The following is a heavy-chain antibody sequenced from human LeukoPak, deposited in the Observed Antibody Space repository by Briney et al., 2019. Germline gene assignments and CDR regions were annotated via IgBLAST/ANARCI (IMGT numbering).Heavy chain of an antibody. CDR2: IYYSGST. CDR3: ARHGFLQHTVVVTAGSNWFDP. CDR1: GGSISSSSYY. D-gene: IGHD2-21*02. J-gene: IGHJ5*02. V-gene: IGHV4-39*01. Sequence: SETLSLTCTVSGGSISSSSYYWGWIRQPPGKGLEWIGSIYYSGSTYYNPSLKSRVTISVDTSKNQFSLKLSSVTAADTAVYYCARHGFLQHTVVVTAGSNWFDPWGQGTLVTVSS.